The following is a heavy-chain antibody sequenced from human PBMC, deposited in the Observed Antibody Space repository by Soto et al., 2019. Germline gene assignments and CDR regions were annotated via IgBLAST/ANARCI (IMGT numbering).Heavy chain of an antibody. CDR2: NSAYNGNT. J-gene: IGHJ4*02. CDR1: GYTFTSYG. V-gene: IGHV1-18*01. Sequence: QVPLVQSGAEVKKPWASVKVSCKASGYTFTSYGISWVRQAPGQGLEWMGWNSAYNGNTNYAQKLQGRVTMTTDTSTSTAYMELRSLRSDDTAVYYCARALIRGVIPSFPEYWGQGTLVTFSS. D-gene: IGHD3-10*01. CDR3: ARALIRGVIPSFPEY.